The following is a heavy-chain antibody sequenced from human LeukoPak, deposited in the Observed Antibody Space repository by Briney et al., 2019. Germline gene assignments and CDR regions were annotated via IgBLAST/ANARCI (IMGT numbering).Heavy chain of an antibody. J-gene: IGHJ4*02. D-gene: IGHD3-16*02. CDR1: GITLSNYA. V-gene: IGHV3-23*01. CDR3: ARDLATRQRTGLYDS. Sequence: GGSLRPSCAASGITLSNYAMRLGRPASGKGVEWVSAISVSGNTYHADSVKGRITISRDNSRNTLYLQMNSLRAEDTAVYYCARDLATRQRTGLYDSWGQGALVTVSS. CDR2: ISVSGNT.